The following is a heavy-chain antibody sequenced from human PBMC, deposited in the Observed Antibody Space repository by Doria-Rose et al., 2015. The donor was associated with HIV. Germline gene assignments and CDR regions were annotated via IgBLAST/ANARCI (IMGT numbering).Heavy chain of an antibody. V-gene: IGHV2-26*01. CDR1: GVSLSSPGMG. D-gene: IGHD6-13*01. J-gene: IGHJ4*02. Sequence: QVTLKESGPVLVKPTEALTLTCTVSGVSLSSPGMGVSWIRQPPGKALEWPANIFSDAERSYKTSLKSRLTISRGTSKRQVVLTMTDMDPVDTATYYCARIKSSRWYHKYYFDFWGQGTLVIVSA. CDR3: ARIKSSRWYHKYYFDF. CDR2: IFSDAER.